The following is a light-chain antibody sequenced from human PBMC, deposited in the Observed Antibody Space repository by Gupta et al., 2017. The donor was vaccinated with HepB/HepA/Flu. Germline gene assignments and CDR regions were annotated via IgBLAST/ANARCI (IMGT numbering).Light chain of an antibody. CDR2: GAS. CDR3: QQYGCPPT. CDR1: QSVSSSY. V-gene: IGKV3-20*01. Sequence: EIVLTQSPGTLSVSPGERATLSCRASQSVSSSYLAWYQQPPGPATMLLSYGASSRATVIPDMFSGSSSGTYFPLTISRLAPDDVAVYCCQQYGCPPTFGEGTKVEIK. J-gene: IGKJ4*02.